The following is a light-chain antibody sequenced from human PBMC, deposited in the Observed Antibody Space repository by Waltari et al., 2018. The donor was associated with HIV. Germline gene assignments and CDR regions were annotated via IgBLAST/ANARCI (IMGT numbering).Light chain of an antibody. CDR1: SGHSSHA. Sequence: QLVLTQSPSASASLGASVKLTCTLSSGHSSHAIAWHQQQPEKGPRHLMKLHSDGGHSKGDWVTDRFAGSGSGAERYRTICGHQSENEANYYCQTWGVFGGGTKMTVL. CDR2: LHSDGGH. CDR3: QTWGV. J-gene: IGLJ3*02. V-gene: IGLV4-69*01.